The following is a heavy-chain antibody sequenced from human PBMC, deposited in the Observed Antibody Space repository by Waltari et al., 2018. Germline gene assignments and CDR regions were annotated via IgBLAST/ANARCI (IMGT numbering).Heavy chain of an antibody. CDR2: IYSSGVT. V-gene: IGHV4-39*07. Sequence: QVQLQESCPGLAKHSETLSVTCNVADGSISNSDYYWAWIRQPPGKGLDWMWNIYSSGVTWTKPSLKSRLTISIDTSNNHFDLTLTSVTAADTAVYYCARLTVGQQWSRDWGQGALVVVSS. J-gene: IGHJ4*02. CDR3: ARLTVGQQWSRD. D-gene: IGHD6-19*01. CDR1: DGSISNSDYY.